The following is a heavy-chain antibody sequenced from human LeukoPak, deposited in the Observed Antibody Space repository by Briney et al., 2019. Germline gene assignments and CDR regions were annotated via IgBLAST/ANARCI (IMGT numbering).Heavy chain of an antibody. CDR3: ARWATVITSYNWFDP. J-gene: IGHJ5*02. Sequence: SETLSLTCSVSGASINSHYWTWIRQPAGKGLEWIGRIYISGSTNYSPSLKSRVTMSVDTSKNQFSLNLISVTAADTAVYYCARWATVITSYNWFDPWGQGTLVTVSS. CDR2: IYISGST. CDR1: GASINSHY. V-gene: IGHV4-4*07. D-gene: IGHD4-23*01.